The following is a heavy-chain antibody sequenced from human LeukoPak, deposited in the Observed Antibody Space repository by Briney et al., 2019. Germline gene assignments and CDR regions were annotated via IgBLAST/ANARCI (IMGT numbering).Heavy chain of an antibody. CDR1: GFTFTTYA. CDR2: ISSSSNYI. Sequence: GGSLRLSCAASGFTFTTYAMSWVRQAPGKGLEWVSSISSSSNYIYYADSVKGRFTISRDNAKNSLYLQMNSLRAEDTAVYYCARVSILIVPYYAFDIWGQGTMVTVSS. J-gene: IGHJ3*02. V-gene: IGHV3-21*01. CDR3: ARVSILIVPYYAFDI. D-gene: IGHD2/OR15-2a*01.